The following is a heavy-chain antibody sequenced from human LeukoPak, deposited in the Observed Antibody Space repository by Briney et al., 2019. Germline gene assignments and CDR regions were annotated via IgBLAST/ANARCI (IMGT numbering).Heavy chain of an antibody. CDR3: ARGGIAVAGTSPGLDY. CDR1: GFTFSSYA. J-gene: IGHJ4*02. V-gene: IGHV3-30*04. CDR2: ISYDGRNK. D-gene: IGHD6-19*01. Sequence: GGTLSLSCAVSGFTFSSYAMHWVRQAPGKGLEWVAVISYDGRNKYYPDSVKGPFTISRDNSKNTLYLQMNSLRAEDTAVYYCARGGIAVAGTSPGLDYWGQGTLVTVSS.